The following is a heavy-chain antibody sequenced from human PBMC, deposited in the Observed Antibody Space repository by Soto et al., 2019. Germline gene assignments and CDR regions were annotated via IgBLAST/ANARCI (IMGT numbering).Heavy chain of an antibody. V-gene: IGHV3-66*04. J-gene: IGHJ6*03. CDR3: ASQVDYHGSGSPFYMDV. D-gene: IGHD3-10*01. CDR1: GFTVSGNY. CDR2: IYDGGTT. Sequence: LSCAASGFTVSGNYMSWVRQAPGRGLEWVSLIYDGGTTYYADSVKGRSTISRDNAKSTVFLQMNSLRAEDTAVYYCASQVDYHGSGSPFYMDVWGKGTTVTVSS.